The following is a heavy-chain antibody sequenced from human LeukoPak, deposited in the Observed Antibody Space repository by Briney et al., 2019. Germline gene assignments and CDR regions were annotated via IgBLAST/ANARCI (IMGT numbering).Heavy chain of an antibody. J-gene: IGHJ3*02. CDR3: ARSGTRGDASDI. D-gene: IGHD2-2*01. Sequence: GGSLRLSCAASRFTFRSYWMTWVRQAPGKGLEWVANIKQDGNDRYYVDSVKGRFTISRDNALNSLFLQMNSLRAEDTGIYYCARSGTRGDASDIWGQGTLVTVSS. V-gene: IGHV3-7*03. CDR1: RFTFRSYW. CDR2: IKQDGNDR.